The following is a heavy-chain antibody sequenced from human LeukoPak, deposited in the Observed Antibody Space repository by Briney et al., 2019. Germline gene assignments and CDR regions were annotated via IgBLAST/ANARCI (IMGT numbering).Heavy chain of an antibody. Sequence: GGSLRLSCAASGFTFSSYGMHWVRQAPGKGLEWVAFIRYDGSNKYYADSVKGRFTISRDNSKNTLFLQMNSLRAEDTAVYYCAKDGTYYYGSGSYYHNYYYYYMDVWGKGTTVTISS. J-gene: IGHJ6*03. CDR2: IRYDGSNK. V-gene: IGHV3-30*02. CDR3: AKDGTYYYGSGSYYHNYYYYYMDV. CDR1: GFTFSSYG. D-gene: IGHD3-10*01.